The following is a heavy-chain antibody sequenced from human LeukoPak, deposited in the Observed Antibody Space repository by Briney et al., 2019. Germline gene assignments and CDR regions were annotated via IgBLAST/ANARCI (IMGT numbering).Heavy chain of an antibody. CDR1: GFTFTRHG. CDR2: IWYDGGDK. Sequence: GGSLRLSCSASGFTFTRHGMHWVRQAPGKGLEWVAVIWYDGGDKYYVDSVKGRFTISRDNSKNTLYLQMNSLRVEDTAVYYCARDITSHYFDYCGQGTLVTVSS. D-gene: IGHD1-14*01. V-gene: IGHV3-33*01. J-gene: IGHJ4*02. CDR3: ARDITSHYFDY.